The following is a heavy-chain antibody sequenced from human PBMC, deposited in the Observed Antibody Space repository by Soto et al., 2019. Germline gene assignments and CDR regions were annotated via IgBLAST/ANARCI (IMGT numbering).Heavy chain of an antibody. J-gene: IGHJ5*01. Sequence: EVQLLESGGGLVQPGGSLRLSCAASGFTFSSYAMSWVRQAPGKGLEWVSAISGSGGSTYYADSVKGRFTISRDNYKNTLYLQMTSLRAEDKAVYYCAKPSVPRPRKTVTFDFWGQGTLVTVSS. V-gene: IGHV3-23*01. CDR3: AKPSVPRPRKTVTFDF. D-gene: IGHD4-17*01. CDR1: GFTFSSYA. CDR2: ISGSGGST.